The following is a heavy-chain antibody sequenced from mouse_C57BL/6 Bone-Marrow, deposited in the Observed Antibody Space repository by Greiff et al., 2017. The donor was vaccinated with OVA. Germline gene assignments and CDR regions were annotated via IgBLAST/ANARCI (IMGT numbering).Heavy chain of an antibody. J-gene: IGHJ1*03. D-gene: IGHD2-4*01. Sequence: DVQLQESGAELVKPGASVKLSCTASGFNITDYYMHWVKQRTEQGLEWIGRIDPEDGETKYAPKFQGKATITADTSSNTAYLQLSSLTSEDTAVYYCARGDSPYYDYGGWYFDVWGTGTTVTVSS. CDR3: ARGDSPYYDYGGWYFDV. CDR2: IDPEDGET. CDR1: GFNITDYY. V-gene: IGHV14-2*01.